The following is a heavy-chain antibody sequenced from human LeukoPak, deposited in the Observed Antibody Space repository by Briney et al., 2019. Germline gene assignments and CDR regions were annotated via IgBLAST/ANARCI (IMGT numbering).Heavy chain of an antibody. CDR2: IIPIFGSA. J-gene: IGHJ5*02. CDR3: ARFGSGKTIPAAINWFDP. Sequence: SVKVSFKASGGTFSSYGISWVRQAPGQGLEWMGGIIPIFGSANYAQKFQGRVTITADDSASAAYMDLSSLRSEDTAVYYCARFGSGKTIPAAINWFDPWGQGTLVTVSS. V-gene: IGHV1-69*13. D-gene: IGHD2-2*02. CDR1: GGTFSSYG.